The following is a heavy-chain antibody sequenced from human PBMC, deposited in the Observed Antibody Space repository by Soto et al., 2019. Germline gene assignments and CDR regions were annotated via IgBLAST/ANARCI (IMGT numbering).Heavy chain of an antibody. J-gene: IGHJ5*02. CDR3: AKCSVGTVRTSGWCNWFDP. D-gene: IGHD6-19*01. CDR1: GFTFSSPA. CDR2: IRVGGGDT. V-gene: IGHV3-23*01. Sequence: EVRLLESGGGLAQPGGSRRLSCAASGFTFSSPAMNWVRQAPGKGLEWVSSIRVGGGDTFYADSVRGRFTVSRDISRNTLYLQMNSLRAEDTAIYYCAKCSVGTVRTSGWCNWFDPWGQGTLVTVSS.